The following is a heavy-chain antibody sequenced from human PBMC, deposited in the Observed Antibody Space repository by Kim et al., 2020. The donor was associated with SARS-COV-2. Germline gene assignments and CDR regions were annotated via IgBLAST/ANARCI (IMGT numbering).Heavy chain of an antibody. J-gene: IGHJ1*01. CDR2: YN. Sequence: YNDYAVSVKSRITINPDTSKNQFFLQLNSVTPEDTAVYYCVRVGAEGSQYWGQGTLVTVSS. CDR3: VRVGAEGSQY. D-gene: IGHD6-13*01. V-gene: IGHV6-1*01.